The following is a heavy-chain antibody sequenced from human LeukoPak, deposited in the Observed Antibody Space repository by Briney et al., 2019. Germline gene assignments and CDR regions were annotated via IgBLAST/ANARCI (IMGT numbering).Heavy chain of an antibody. V-gene: IGHV3-48*04. CDR2: ISSSGSTI. D-gene: IGHD2-2*01. Sequence: GGSLRLSCAASGFTFSSYWMSWVRQAPGKGLEWVSYISSSGSTIYYADSVKGRFTISRDNAKNSLYLQMNSLRAEDTAVYYCARGYCSSTSCYFYGMDVWGQGTTVTVSS. CDR1: GFTFSSYW. CDR3: ARGYCSSTSCYFYGMDV. J-gene: IGHJ6*02.